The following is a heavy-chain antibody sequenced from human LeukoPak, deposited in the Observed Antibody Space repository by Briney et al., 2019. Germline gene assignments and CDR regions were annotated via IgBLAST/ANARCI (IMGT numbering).Heavy chain of an antibody. V-gene: IGHV4-39*01. J-gene: IGHJ4*02. CDR1: GGSISSSSYY. Sequence: SETLSLTCTVSGGSISSSSYYWGWIRQPPGKGLEWIGSIYYSGSTYYNPSLKSRVTISVDTSKNQFSLKLSSVTAADTAVYYCARQVPPSEHDYWGQGTLVTVSS. CDR3: ARQVPPSEHDY. CDR2: IYYSGST.